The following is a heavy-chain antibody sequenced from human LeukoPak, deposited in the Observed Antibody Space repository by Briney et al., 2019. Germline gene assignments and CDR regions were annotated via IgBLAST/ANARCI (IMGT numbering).Heavy chain of an antibody. CDR2: IYYSGST. CDR1: GGSISSYY. Sequence: SETLSLTCTVSGGSISSYYWSWIRQPPGKGLEWIGYIYYSGSTNYNPSLKSRVTISVDTSKNQFSLKLSSVTAADTAVYYCARRYCSSTNCYAFDYWGQGTLVTVSS. D-gene: IGHD2-2*01. V-gene: IGHV4-59*08. J-gene: IGHJ4*02. CDR3: ARRYCSSTNCYAFDY.